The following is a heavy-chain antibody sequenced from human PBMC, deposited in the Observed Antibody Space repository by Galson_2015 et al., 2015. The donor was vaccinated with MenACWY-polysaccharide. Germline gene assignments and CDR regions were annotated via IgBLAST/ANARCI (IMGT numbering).Heavy chain of an antibody. CDR1: GFTFSNFA. J-gene: IGHJ6*02. V-gene: IGHV3-23*01. CDR2: ISYSGGST. Sequence: SLRLSCAASGFTFSNFAMTWVRQAPGKGVEWVSAISYSGGSTFYADSVRGRFTISRDNSKTTLYLQMNSLRAEDTAVYYCAKPPDCSGGTCYYYYYAMDVWGQGTTVTVSS. D-gene: IGHD2-15*01. CDR3: AKPPDCSGGTCYYYYYAMDV.